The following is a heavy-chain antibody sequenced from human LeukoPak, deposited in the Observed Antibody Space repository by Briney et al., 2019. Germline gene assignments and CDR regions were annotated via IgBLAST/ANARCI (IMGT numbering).Heavy chain of an antibody. CDR2: IYTSGST. Sequence: PSETLSLTCTVSGGSISSGSYYWSWIRQPAGKGLEWIGRIYTSGSTNYNPSLKSRVTISVDTSKNQFSLKLSPVTAADTAVYYCASTYYDILTGYSPFDYWGQGTLVTVSS. CDR3: ASTYYDILTGYSPFDY. V-gene: IGHV4-61*02. J-gene: IGHJ4*02. CDR1: GGSISSGSYY. D-gene: IGHD3-9*01.